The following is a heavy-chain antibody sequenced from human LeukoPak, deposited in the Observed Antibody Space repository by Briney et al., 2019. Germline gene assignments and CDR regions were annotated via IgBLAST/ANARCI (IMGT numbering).Heavy chain of an antibody. J-gene: IGHJ5*02. Sequence: SETLSLTCTVSGGSISNGGYYWSWIRQHPGKGLEWIGYIYNSGNTYYNPSLMSRVTISEDTSKNQFSLKLSSVTAADTAVYYCARDVQGWGPFDPWGQGTLVTVSS. V-gene: IGHV4-31*03. CDR2: IYNSGNT. CDR3: ARDVQGWGPFDP. D-gene: IGHD1-26*01. CDR1: GGSISNGGYY.